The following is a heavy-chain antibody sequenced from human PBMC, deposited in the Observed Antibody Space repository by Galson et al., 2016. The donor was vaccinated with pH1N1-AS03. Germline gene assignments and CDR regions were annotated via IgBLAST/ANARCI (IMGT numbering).Heavy chain of an antibody. Sequence: LRLSCAASGFTFGDYFMTWIRQAPGKGLEWVSYINRDSRLRNHADSVKGRFTISRDNARNSLYLQMNTLRVEDTALYYCARVGHFGWDIDHRGQGTLVTVSS. V-gene: IGHV3-11*06. CDR2: INRDSRLR. CDR1: GFTFGDYF. D-gene: IGHD3-9*01. J-gene: IGHJ4*02. CDR3: ARVGHFGWDIDH.